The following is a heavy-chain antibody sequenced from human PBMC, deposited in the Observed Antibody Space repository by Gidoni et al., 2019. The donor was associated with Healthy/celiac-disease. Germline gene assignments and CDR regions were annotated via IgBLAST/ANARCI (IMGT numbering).Heavy chain of an antibody. CDR3: ARVSVVGAIGY. V-gene: IGHV4-61*02. D-gene: IGHD1-26*01. J-gene: IGHJ4*02. CDR2: IYTSGST. CDR1: GGPISSGSYY. Sequence: QVQLQESGPGLVKPSQTLSLTCPVSGGPISSGSYYWSWIRQPAGKGLEWIGRIYTSGSTNYNPSLKSRVTISVDTSKNQFSLKLSSVTAADTAVYYCARVSVVGAIGYWGQGTLVTVSS.